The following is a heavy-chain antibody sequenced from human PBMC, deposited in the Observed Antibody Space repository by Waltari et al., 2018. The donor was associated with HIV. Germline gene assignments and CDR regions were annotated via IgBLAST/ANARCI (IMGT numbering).Heavy chain of an antibody. Sequence: QVQLVQSGAEVKKPGASVKVSCKASGYTFTSYDINWVRPATGQGLEWMGWMNPNSGNTGYAQKFQGRVTMTRNTSISTAYMELSSLRSEDTAVYYCARDNSQKILWWLHDAFDIWGQGKMVTVSS. CDR3: ARDNSQKILWWLHDAFDI. CDR1: GYTFTSYD. J-gene: IGHJ3*02. CDR2: MNPNSGNT. D-gene: IGHD2-21*01. V-gene: IGHV1-8*01.